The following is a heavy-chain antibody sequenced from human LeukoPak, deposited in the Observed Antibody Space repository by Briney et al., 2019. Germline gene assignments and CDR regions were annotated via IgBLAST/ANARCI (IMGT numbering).Heavy chain of an antibody. D-gene: IGHD3-9*01. CDR3: ARQSFGRLLRYFDWLDHPNDAFDI. V-gene: IGHV4-34*01. CDR2: INHSGST. CDR1: GGSFSGYY. Sequence: KPSETLSLTCAVYGGSFSGYYWSWIRQPPGKGLEWIGEINHSGSTNYNPSLKSRVTTSVDTSKNQFSLKLSSVTAAGTAVYYCARQSFGRLLRYFDWLDHPNDAFDIWGQGTMVTVSS. J-gene: IGHJ3*02.